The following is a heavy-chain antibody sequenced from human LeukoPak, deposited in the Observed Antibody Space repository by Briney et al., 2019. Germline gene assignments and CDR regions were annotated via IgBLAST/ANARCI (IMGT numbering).Heavy chain of an antibody. D-gene: IGHD6-13*01. J-gene: IGHJ4*02. CDR2: INHSGST. Sequence: SETLSLTCAVYGGSFSGYYRSWIRQPPGKGLEWIGEINHSGSTNYNPSLKSRVTISVDTSKNQFSLKLSSVTAADTAVYYCARKPAFSSTRRPFDYWGQGTLVTVSS. CDR3: ARKPAFSSTRRPFDY. CDR1: GGSFSGYY. V-gene: IGHV4-34*01.